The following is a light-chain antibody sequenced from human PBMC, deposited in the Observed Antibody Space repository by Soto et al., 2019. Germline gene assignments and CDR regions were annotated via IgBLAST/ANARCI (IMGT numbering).Light chain of an antibody. Sequence: QSVLTQPASVSGSPGQSITISCTGTSSDVGGHNFVSWYQHHPGKAPKLMIYEVTHRPSGISARFSGSKSVNTASLTISGLQAEDEADYYCNSYTSTFTWVFGGVTPLTVL. CDR2: EVT. CDR3: NSYTSTFTWV. J-gene: IGLJ3*02. V-gene: IGLV2-14*01. CDR1: SSDVGGHNF.